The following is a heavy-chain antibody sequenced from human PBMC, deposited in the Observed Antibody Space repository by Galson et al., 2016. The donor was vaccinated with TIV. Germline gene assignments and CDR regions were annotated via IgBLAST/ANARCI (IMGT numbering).Heavy chain of an antibody. CDR3: ARGNNYYVDYFNN. V-gene: IGHV1-69*08. CDR2: IIPLLERS. Sequence: SVKVSCKASGDTFSSLSIIWVRQAPGQGLEWMGRIIPLLERSNYAQNFQGRVTITADKSTSTTYMELSSLRSEDTALYFCARGNNYYVDYFNNWGQGTLVTVSS. CDR1: GDTFSSLS. D-gene: IGHD3-22*01. J-gene: IGHJ4*02.